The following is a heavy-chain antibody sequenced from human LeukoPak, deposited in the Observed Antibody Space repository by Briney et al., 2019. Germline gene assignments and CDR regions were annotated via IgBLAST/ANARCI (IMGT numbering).Heavy chain of an antibody. D-gene: IGHD3-9*01. V-gene: IGHV4-39*01. CDR1: GGSISSSSYY. CDR3: ARHRVSDVLRYFDWSNPPFFDY. Sequence: PSETLSLTCTVSGGSISSSSYYWGWIRQPPGKGLEWIGSIYYSGSTYYNPSLKSRVTISVDTSKNQFSLKLSSVTAADTAVYYCARHRVSDVLRYFDWSNPPFFDYWGQGTLVTVSS. CDR2: IYYSGST. J-gene: IGHJ4*02.